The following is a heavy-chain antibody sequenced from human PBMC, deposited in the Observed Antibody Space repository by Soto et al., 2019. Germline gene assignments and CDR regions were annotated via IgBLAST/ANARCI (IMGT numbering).Heavy chain of an antibody. Sequence: EVQLVESGGGLVQPGGSLRLSCAASGFTFSSYSMNWVRQAPGKGLEWLSYISSSISTMHYADSVKGRFTISRDNAKNSLYRQINSLRDEDTAVDYCAREVRDTAVADFDYWGQGTLVTVSS. D-gene: IGHD5-18*01. J-gene: IGHJ4*02. V-gene: IGHV3-48*02. CDR2: ISSSISTM. CDR3: AREVRDTAVADFDY. CDR1: GFTFSSYS.